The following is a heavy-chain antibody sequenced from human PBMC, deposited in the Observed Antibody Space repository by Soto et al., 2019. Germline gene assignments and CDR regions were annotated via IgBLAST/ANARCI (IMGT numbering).Heavy chain of an antibody. CDR3: ARGVEAGYYYYYGMDV. CDR2: IYYSGST. Sequence: SETLSLTCTVSGGSISSGGYYWSWIRQHPGKGLEWIGYIYYSGSTNYNPSLKSRVTISVDTSKNQFSLKLSSVTAADTAVYYCARGVEAGYYYYYGMDVWGQGTTVTAP. V-gene: IGHV4-61*08. J-gene: IGHJ6*02. CDR1: GGSISSGGYY. D-gene: IGHD6-19*01.